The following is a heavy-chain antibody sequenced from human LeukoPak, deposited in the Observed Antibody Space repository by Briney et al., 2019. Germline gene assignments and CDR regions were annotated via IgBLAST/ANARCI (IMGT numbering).Heavy chain of an antibody. CDR3: ATVGGYDPFDY. V-gene: IGHV4-34*01. CDR1: GGSFSGYY. D-gene: IGHD5-12*01. CDR2: INHSGST. J-gene: IGHJ4*02. Sequence: SETLSLTWAGYGGSFSGYYWGWIRQPPGKGLEWMGEINHSGSTNYNPSLKSRLTTSADTSKNHLSLQPSSATAADTAVYYCATVGGYDPFDYWGQGTLVTVSS.